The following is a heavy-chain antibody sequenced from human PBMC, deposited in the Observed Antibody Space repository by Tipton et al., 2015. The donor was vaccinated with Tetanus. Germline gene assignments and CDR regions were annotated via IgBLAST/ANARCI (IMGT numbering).Heavy chain of an antibody. D-gene: IGHD6-13*01. CDR1: GFTFSSYW. J-gene: IGHJ4*02. V-gene: IGHV3-74*01. Sequence: SLRLSCAASGFTFSSYWMHWVRQAPGKGLVWVSGINSDGSSTSYADFVKGRLTISRDNAKNTLYLQMNSLRAEDTAIYYCAGGGFYTSSWGDYWGQGTLVTVSS. CDR3: AGGGFYTSSWGDY. CDR2: INSDGSST.